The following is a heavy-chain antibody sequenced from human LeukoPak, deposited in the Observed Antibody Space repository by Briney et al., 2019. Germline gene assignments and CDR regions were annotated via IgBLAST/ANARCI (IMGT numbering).Heavy chain of an antibody. CDR2: IYTSGST. Sequence: PSETLSLTCTVSGGSISSGSYYWSWIRQPAGKGLEWIGRIYTSGSTNYNPSLKSRVTISADTSKNQFSLKLSSVTAADTAVYYCARARSGAFDIWGQGTMVTVSS. CDR1: GGSISSGSYY. J-gene: IGHJ3*02. CDR3: ARARSGAFDI. V-gene: IGHV4-61*02.